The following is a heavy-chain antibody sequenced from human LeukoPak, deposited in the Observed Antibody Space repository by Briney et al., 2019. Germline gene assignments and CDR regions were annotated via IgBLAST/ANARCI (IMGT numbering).Heavy chain of an antibody. V-gene: IGHV3-7*01. CDR3: ASGRQLGY. CDR2: IKEDGSEK. Sequence: GGSLRLSCAASGFTFSNYWMSWVRQAPGEGPEWVANIKEDGSEKYYVDSVKGRFTISRDNARNSLYLQMNSLRAEDTAVYYCASGRQLGYWGQGTLVTVSS. J-gene: IGHJ4*02. D-gene: IGHD6-13*01. CDR1: GFTFSNYW.